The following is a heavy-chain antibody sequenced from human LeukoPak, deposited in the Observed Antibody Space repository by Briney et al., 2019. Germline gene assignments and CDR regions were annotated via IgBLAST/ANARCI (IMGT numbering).Heavy chain of an antibody. D-gene: IGHD3-22*01. Sequence: SETLSLTCTVSGGSISSYYWSWIRQPPGKGLQWIGYIYYSGSTNCSPSLKSRVTISVDTSKNQFSLKLSSVTAADTAVYYCARELKYYYDSSGYPVDYYYGMDVWGQGTTVTVSS. V-gene: IGHV4-59*01. CDR3: ARELKYYYDSSGYPVDYYYGMDV. J-gene: IGHJ6*02. CDR1: GGSISSYY. CDR2: IYYSGST.